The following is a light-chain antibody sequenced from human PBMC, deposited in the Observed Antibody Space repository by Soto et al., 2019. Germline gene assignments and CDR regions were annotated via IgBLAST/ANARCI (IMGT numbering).Light chain of an antibody. V-gene: IGKV3-20*01. Sequence: EIVLTQSPGTLSLSPGERATLSCRASQSVSSSYLAWYQQKPGQAPRLLIYGASSRATGIPDRFSGSGSGTDFTLTISRLEPEGFAVYYCHQYGSSPLTFGGGTKVEIK. CDR3: HQYGSSPLT. J-gene: IGKJ4*01. CDR2: GAS. CDR1: QSVSSSY.